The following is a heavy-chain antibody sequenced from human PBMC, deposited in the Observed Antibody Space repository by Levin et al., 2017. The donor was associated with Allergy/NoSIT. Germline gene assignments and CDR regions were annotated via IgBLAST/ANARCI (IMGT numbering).Heavy chain of an antibody. Sequence: SVKVSCKASGGTFSSYAISWVRQAPGQGLEWMGGIIPIFGTANYAQKFQGRVTITADESTSTAYMELSSLRSEDTAVYYCARRLFPSIAAAGTYYYGMDVWGQGTTVTVSS. CDR2: IIPIFGTA. D-gene: IGHD6-13*01. CDR3: ARRLFPSIAAAGTYYYGMDV. J-gene: IGHJ6*02. V-gene: IGHV1-69*13. CDR1: GGTFSSYA.